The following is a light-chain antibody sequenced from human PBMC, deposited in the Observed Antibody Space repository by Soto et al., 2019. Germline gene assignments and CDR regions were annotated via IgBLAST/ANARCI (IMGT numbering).Light chain of an antibody. Sequence: EIVMTQSPATLSVSPGERANPSCRASQSVSSNLAWYQQKPGQAPRLLIYGASTRATGIPARFSGSGSGTEFTLTISSLQSEDFAVYYCQQYNNWPRTFGQGTKVEIK. CDR3: QQYNNWPRT. CDR1: QSVSSN. J-gene: IGKJ1*01. CDR2: GAS. V-gene: IGKV3-15*01.